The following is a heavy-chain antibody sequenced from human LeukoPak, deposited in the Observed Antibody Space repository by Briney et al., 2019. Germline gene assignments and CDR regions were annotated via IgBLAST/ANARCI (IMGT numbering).Heavy chain of an antibody. CDR3: AKDRARGYCSSTSCYPFAY. CDR1: GFSFSSYA. CDR2: INGSGGST. J-gene: IGHJ4*02. V-gene: IGHV3-23*01. D-gene: IGHD2-2*01. Sequence: GGSLRLSCAASGFSFSSYARSWVRQAPGKGLEWVSPINGSGGSTYYAYSVKGRFTISRDNSKNTLYLQMNSLRAEDTAVYYCAKDRARGYCSSTSCYPFAYWGQGTLVTVSS.